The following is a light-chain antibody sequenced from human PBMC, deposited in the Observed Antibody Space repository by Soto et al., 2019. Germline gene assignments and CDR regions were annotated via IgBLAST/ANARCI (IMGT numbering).Light chain of an antibody. CDR1: QRISSN. CDR3: QQYGRSPMYS. V-gene: IGKV3-15*01. CDR2: GAS. J-gene: IGKJ2*03. Sequence: EILMTQSQATLSFSPGERATLSCRASQRISSNVAWYQQKPGQAPRLLIYGASTRATGVPARFSGGGSGTEFTLTISRLEPEDFAVYYCQQYGRSPMYSFGQGTKLEIK.